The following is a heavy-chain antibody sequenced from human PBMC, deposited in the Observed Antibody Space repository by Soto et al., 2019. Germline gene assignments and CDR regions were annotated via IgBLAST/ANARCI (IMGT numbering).Heavy chain of an antibody. CDR2: ISGSGDST. Sequence: EVQLLESGGGLVQPGGSLRLSCAASGFTFSSYAMRWVRQAPGKGLEWVSAISGSGDSTYYADSVKGRFTISRDNSKNTLYLQMNSLIAADTAVYYCARRGSGRYYDYWGQGTLVTVSS. J-gene: IGHJ4*02. CDR3: ARRGSGRYYDY. D-gene: IGHD6-19*01. V-gene: IGHV3-23*01. CDR1: GFTFSSYA.